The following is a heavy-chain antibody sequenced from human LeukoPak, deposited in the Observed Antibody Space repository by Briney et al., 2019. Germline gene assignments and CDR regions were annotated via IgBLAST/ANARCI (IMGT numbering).Heavy chain of an antibody. CDR2: ISSGSNYI. CDR3: ARVMDTGYYSHY. V-gene: IGHV3-21*01. D-gene: IGHD3-9*01. J-gene: IGHJ4*02. CDR1: GFTFSTDT. Sequence: KPGGSLRLSCAASGFTFSTDTMNWVRQPPGKGLEWVSSISSGSNYIYHADSVKGRSTISRDNAQSSLYLQMNSLGAEDTAMYYCARVMDTGYYSHYWGQGTLVTVSS.